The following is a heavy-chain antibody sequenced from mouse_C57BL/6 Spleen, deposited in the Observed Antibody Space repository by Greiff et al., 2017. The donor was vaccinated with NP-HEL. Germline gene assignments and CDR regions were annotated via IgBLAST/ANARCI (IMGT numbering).Heavy chain of an antibody. Sequence: EVQRVESEGDLVKPGGSLKLSCAASGFTFSSYGMSWVRQTPDKRLEWVATISSGGSYTYYPDSVKGRFTISRDNAKNTLYLQMSSLKSEDTAMYYCARLLYYYGSSFFDYWGQGTTLTVSS. CDR2: ISSGGSYT. V-gene: IGHV5-6*01. D-gene: IGHD1-1*01. CDR3: ARLLYYYGSSFFDY. J-gene: IGHJ2*01. CDR1: GFTFSSYG.